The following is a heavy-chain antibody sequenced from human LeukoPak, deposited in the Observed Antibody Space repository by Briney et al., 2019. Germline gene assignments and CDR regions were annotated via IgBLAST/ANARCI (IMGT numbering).Heavy chain of an antibody. Sequence: ASETLSLTCTVSGGSISNNYWSWIRQPPWKGLEWIGYISNSGSTNYNPSLKSRVTISVDTSKNQFSLKLSSVTAADTAVYYCARHAGLSYGFDYWGQGTLVTVFS. CDR2: ISNSGST. V-gene: IGHV4-59*08. J-gene: IGHJ4*02. CDR3: ARHAGLSYGFDY. D-gene: IGHD5-18*01. CDR1: GGSISNNY.